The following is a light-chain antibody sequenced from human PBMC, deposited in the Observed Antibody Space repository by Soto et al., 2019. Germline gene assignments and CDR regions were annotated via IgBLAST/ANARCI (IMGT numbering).Light chain of an antibody. J-gene: IGKJ1*01. CDR3: QQYNGYSRT. V-gene: IGKV1-5*01. CDR2: DVS. CDR1: QSINNL. Sequence: DVQMTQSPSTLSASVGDRVTITCRASQSINNLLAWYQQKPGKAPYLLISDVSSLERGVPSRFSGSGSGTEFTLTISSMQPDDFATFYCQQYNGYSRTFGQGTKVDIK.